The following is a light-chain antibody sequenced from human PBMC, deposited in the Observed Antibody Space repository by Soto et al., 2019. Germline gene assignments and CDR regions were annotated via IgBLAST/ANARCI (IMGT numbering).Light chain of an antibody. V-gene: IGKV1-13*02. CDR2: DAS. Sequence: AIQLTQSPSSLSASVGDRVSITCRASQGIGSALAWYQLKPGAALALLIYDASTLESGVPSRFSGSRSGADFTLTISSLQPEDFATYYCQNFRSSAISFGGGTKVDIK. J-gene: IGKJ4*01. CDR3: QNFRSSAIS. CDR1: QGIGSA.